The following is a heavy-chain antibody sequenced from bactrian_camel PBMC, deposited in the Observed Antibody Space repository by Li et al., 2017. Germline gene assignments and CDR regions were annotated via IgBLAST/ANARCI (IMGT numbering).Heavy chain of an antibody. CDR2: IDPGGNP. CDR3: AAGFLMRCRADVPHSLYTS. CDR1: GYTYNRNC. V-gene: IGHV3S53*01. D-gene: IGHD5*01. J-gene: IGHJ4*01. Sequence: HVQLVESGGGSVQAGGSLRLSCAASGYTYNRNCMAWLREAPGKRREGVATIDPGGNPNYVDSVKGRFTISKDNANNTMYLEMNSLQLEDTYMYYCAAGFLMRCRADVPHSLYTSWGQGTQVTVS.